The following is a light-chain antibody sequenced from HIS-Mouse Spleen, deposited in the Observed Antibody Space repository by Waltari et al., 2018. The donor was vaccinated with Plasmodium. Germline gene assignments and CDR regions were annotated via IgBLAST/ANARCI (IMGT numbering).Light chain of an antibody. CDR3: QQYNSYSWT. J-gene: IGKJ1*01. Sequence: DIQMTQSPSTLSASVGDRVTITCRASQSISSWLAWYQQKPGKAPKLLIYKEASLESGVPSRFRGSGSGTEFTRTISSLQPDDFATYYCQQYNSYSWTFGQGTKVEIK. CDR1: QSISSW. V-gene: IGKV1-5*03. CDR2: KEA.